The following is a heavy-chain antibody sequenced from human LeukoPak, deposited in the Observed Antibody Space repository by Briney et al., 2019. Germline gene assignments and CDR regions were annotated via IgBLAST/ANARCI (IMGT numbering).Heavy chain of an antibody. Sequence: GGSLRLSCATSGFTFSSYDMHWIRQAPGKGLEWVAFIRYDESDKHYADSVKGRFTISRDNSKNTLYLQMNSLRAEDTAVYYCAALYCSGGSCPYGMDVWGQGTTVTVSS. CDR2: IRYDESDK. CDR3: AALYCSGGSCPYGMDV. V-gene: IGHV3-30*02. D-gene: IGHD2-15*01. CDR1: GFTFSSYD. J-gene: IGHJ6*02.